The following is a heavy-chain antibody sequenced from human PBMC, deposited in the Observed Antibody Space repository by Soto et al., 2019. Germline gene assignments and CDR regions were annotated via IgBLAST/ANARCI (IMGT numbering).Heavy chain of an antibody. Sequence: ASVKVSCKASGYTFTSYGISWVRQAPGQGLEWMGWINAGNGNTKYSQKFQGRVTITRDTSAGTAYMELSSLRSEDTAVYYCARDRGSSSFDYWGQGTLVTVSS. CDR2: INAGNGNT. J-gene: IGHJ4*02. D-gene: IGHD1-26*01. CDR3: ARDRGSSSFDY. V-gene: IGHV1-18*04. CDR1: GYTFTSYG.